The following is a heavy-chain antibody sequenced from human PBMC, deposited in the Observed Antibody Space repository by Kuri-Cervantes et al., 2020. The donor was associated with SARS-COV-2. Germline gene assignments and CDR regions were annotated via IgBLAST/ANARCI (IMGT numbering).Heavy chain of an antibody. Sequence: SVKVSCKASEGTFFSYAISWVRQAPGQGLEWMGGFAPIFGKTDYAQKFQGRVTMTADESTNTAYTELSSLRFEDTAVYYCAREVMADDFWSGYYFDYWGQGTLVTVSS. CDR2: FAPIFGKT. V-gene: IGHV1-69*13. CDR1: EGTFFSYA. J-gene: IGHJ4*02. D-gene: IGHD3-3*01. CDR3: AREVMADDFWSGYYFDY.